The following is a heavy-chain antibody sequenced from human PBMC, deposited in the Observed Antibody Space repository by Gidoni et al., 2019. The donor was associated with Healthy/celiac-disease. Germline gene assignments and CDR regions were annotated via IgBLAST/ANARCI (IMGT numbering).Heavy chain of an antibody. CDR2: MNPNSGNT. CDR1: GYTFTSYD. J-gene: IGHJ6*02. V-gene: IGHV1-8*01. D-gene: IGHD2-2*01. CDR3: ARGPRGYCSSTSCYYYYYYGMDV. Sequence: QVQLVQSGAEVKKPGASVKVSCKASGYTFTSYDINWVRPATGQGLEWMGWMNPNSGNTGYAQKFQGRVTMTRNTSISTAYMELSSLRSEDTAVYYCARGPRGYCSSTSCYYYYYYGMDVWGQGTTVTVSS.